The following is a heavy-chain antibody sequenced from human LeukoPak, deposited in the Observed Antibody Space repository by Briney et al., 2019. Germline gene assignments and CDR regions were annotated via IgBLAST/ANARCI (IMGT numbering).Heavy chain of an antibody. CDR2: IWYDGSNK. Sequence: PGGSLRLSCAASGFTFSSYSMNWVRQAPGKGLEWVAVIWYDGSNKYYADSVKGRFTISRDNSKNTLYLQMNSLRAEDTAVYYCARGSRDKPGIAVADSWFDPWGQGTLVTVSS. V-gene: IGHV3-33*08. CDR3: ARGSRDKPGIAVADSWFDP. CDR1: GFTFSSYS. D-gene: IGHD6-19*01. J-gene: IGHJ5*02.